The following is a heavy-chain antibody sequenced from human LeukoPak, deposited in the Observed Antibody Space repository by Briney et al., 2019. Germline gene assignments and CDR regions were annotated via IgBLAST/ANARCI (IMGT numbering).Heavy chain of an antibody. CDR2: IYYSGST. CDR3: ARAGGIVGATPYYYYMDV. D-gene: IGHD1-26*01. J-gene: IGHJ6*03. CDR1: GGSISSSSYY. V-gene: IGHV4-39*07. Sequence: PETLSLTCTVSGGSISSSSYYWGWIRQPPGKGLEWIGSIYYSGSTYYNPSLKSRVTISVDTSKNQFSLKLSSVTAADTAVYYCARAGGIVGATPYYYYMDVWGKGTTVTVSS.